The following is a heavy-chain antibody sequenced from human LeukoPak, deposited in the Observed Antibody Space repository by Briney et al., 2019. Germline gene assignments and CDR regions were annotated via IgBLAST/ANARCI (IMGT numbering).Heavy chain of an antibody. CDR2: IRYDGSNR. D-gene: IGHD4-11*01. V-gene: IGHV3-30*02. Sequence: GGSLRLSCEASGFTFSSDGMHWVRQAPGKGLEWVSFIRYDGSNRDYADFVKGRFTISRDNSKNTLYLQMRSLRVEDTAVYSCARDIYRYYFDYWGQGTLVTVSS. J-gene: IGHJ4*02. CDR3: ARDIYRYYFDY. CDR1: GFTFSSDG.